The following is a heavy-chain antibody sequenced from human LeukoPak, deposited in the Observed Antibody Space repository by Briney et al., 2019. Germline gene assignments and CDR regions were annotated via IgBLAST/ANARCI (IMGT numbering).Heavy chain of an antibody. Sequence: GGSLRLSCAASGFTFSSYSMNWVRQAPGKGLEWVSSISSGSTYIYYADSMKGRFTISRDNSKNTLYLQMNSLRAEDTAVYYCAKDLERYRPSFMDVWGKGTTVTISS. J-gene: IGHJ6*03. CDR3: AKDLERYRPSFMDV. V-gene: IGHV3-21*01. CDR1: GFTFSSYS. D-gene: IGHD2-2*02. CDR2: ISSGSTYI.